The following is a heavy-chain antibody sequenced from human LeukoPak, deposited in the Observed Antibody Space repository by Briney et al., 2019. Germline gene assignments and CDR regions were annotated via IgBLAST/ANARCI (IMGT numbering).Heavy chain of an antibody. CDR3: AKEPYYDFWSCYSTSLDY. CDR2: ISGSGGTT. CDR1: GFTFSSYA. J-gene: IGHJ4*02. Sequence: GGSLRLSCAASGFTFSSYAMSWVRQAPGKGLEWVSAISGSGGTTYYADSVKGRFTIASDNSKNTLYLQMNSLSAEDTAVYYCAKEPYYDFWSCYSTSLDYWGQGTLVTVSS. D-gene: IGHD3-3*01. V-gene: IGHV3-23*01.